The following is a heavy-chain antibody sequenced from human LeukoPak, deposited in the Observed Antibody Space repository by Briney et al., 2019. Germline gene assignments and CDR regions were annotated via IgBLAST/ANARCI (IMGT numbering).Heavy chain of an antibody. CDR2: IWYDGSNK. Sequence: PGGSLRLSCAASGFTFSSYAMSWVRQAPGKGLEWVAVIWYDGSNKYYADSVKGRFTISRDNSKNTLYLQMNSLRAEDTAVYYCARDLFGSGWQLYYYYYGMDVWGQGTTVTVSS. V-gene: IGHV3-33*08. CDR3: ARDLFGSGWQLYYYYYGMDV. CDR1: GFTFSSYA. D-gene: IGHD6-19*01. J-gene: IGHJ6*02.